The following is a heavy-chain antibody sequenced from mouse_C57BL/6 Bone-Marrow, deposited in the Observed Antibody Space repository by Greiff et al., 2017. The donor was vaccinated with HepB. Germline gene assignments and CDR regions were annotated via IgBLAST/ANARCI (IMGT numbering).Heavy chain of an antibody. V-gene: IGHV5-12*01. CDR1: GFTFSDYY. J-gene: IGHJ3*01. Sequence: EVQLVESGGGLVQPGGSLKLSCAASGFTFSDYYMYWVRPTPEKRLEWVAYISNGGGSTYDPATVKGRFTISRDNAKNTLYLQMSRLKSEDTAMYYGARHEVDYGSPLAYWGQGTLVTGSA. CDR3: ARHEVDYGSPLAY. CDR2: ISNGGGST. D-gene: IGHD1-1*01.